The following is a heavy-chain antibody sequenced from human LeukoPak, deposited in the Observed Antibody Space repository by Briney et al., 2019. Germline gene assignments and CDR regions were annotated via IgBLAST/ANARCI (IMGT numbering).Heavy chain of an antibody. CDR2: ISGSGGST. CDR3: AKSRPDLGVFDY. J-gene: IGHJ4*02. V-gene: IGHV3-23*01. CDR1: GFTFSSYA. Sequence: GGSLRLSCAASGFTFSSYAVSWVRQAPGKGLEWVSAISGSGGSTYYADSVKGRFTISRDNSKNTLYLQMTSLRAEDTAVYYCAKSRPDLGVFDYWGQGTLVTVSS. D-gene: IGHD2-2*01.